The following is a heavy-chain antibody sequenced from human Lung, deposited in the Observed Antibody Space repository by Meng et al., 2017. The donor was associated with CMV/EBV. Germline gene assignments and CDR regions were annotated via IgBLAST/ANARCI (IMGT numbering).Heavy chain of an antibody. J-gene: IGHJ4*02. Sequence: GEXXTISCASSGITFSSYWMHWVRQAPGKGLVWVSRINSDGSSTSYADSVKGRFTISRDNAKNTLYLQMNSLRAEDTAVYYCARVPSYCGGDCYDAGKQPLDYXGQGXLVTVSS. D-gene: IGHD2-21*01. CDR3: ARVPSYCGGDCYDAGKQPLDY. V-gene: IGHV3-74*01. CDR2: INSDGSST. CDR1: GITFSSYW.